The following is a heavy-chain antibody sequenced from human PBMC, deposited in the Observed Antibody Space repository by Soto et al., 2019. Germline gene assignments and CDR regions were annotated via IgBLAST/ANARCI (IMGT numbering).Heavy chain of an antibody. CDR1: GYRFTGYG. D-gene: IGHD2-21*02. J-gene: IGHJ6*02. V-gene: IGHV1-2*02. CDR3: VYYCAKSNYGGDDYFQYGLDV. CDR2: INPKSGAT. Sequence: QVQLVQSGAEVKKPGASLKVSCKASGYRFTGYGLHWVRQAPGQGLQWMGWINPKSGATDYAQKFQGMVTMTREMSTNTSYLELSGLRSDDTAVYTAVYYCAKSNYGGDDYFQYGLDVWGQGTTVTVSS.